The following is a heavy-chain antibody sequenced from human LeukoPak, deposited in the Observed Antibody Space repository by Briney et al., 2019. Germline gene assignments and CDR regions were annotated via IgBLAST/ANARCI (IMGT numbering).Heavy chain of an antibody. CDR3: ARVSGPDCGDSSLHFDY. D-gene: IGHD4-17*01. V-gene: IGHV4-59*01. J-gene: IGHJ4*02. Sequence: PSETLSLTCTVSGGSISSYYWSWIRRPPGKGLEWIGYIYYSRSTNYNPSLKSRVTISVDTSKNQFSLKLSSVTAADTAVYYCARVSGPDCGDSSLHFDYWGQGTLVTVSS. CDR1: GGSISSYY. CDR2: IYYSRST.